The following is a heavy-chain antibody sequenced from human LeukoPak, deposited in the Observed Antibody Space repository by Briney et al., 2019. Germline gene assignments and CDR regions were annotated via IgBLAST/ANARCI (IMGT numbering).Heavy chain of an antibody. CDR3: ARGSYQGYCSGGSCEYYFDY. D-gene: IGHD2-15*01. Sequence: KSSETLSLTCTVSGGSISSYYWSWIRQPPGKGLEWIGYTYYSGSTNYNPSLKSRVTISVDTSKNQFSLKLSSVTAADTAVYYCARGSYQGYCSGGSCEYYFDYWGQGTLVTVSS. V-gene: IGHV4-59*01. J-gene: IGHJ4*02. CDR1: GGSISSYY. CDR2: TYYSGST.